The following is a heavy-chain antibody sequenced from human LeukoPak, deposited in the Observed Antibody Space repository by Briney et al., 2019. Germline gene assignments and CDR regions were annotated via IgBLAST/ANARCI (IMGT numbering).Heavy chain of an antibody. CDR1: GGSISSYY. J-gene: IGHJ4*02. V-gene: IGHV4-59*01. Sequence: PSDTLSLTCTVSGGSISSYYWSWIRQPPGKQLEWIVHIYYSGSTNYNPSLKSRVTISVDTSKNQFSLRLSSVTAADTAVYYCASRSSIWSGYQDTLYYFDSWGQGTLVTVSS. CDR3: ASRSSIWSGYQDTLYYFDS. CDR2: IYYSGST. D-gene: IGHD3-3*01.